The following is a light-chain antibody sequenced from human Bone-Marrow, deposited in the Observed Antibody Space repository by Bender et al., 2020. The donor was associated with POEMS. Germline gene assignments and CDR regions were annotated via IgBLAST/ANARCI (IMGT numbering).Light chain of an antibody. Sequence: QSALTQPPSASGSPGQSVTISCTGTSSDIGGYNYVSWYQQHPGKAPKLMIYDVNIRPSGVSNRFSGSKSGNTASLAISGLQSEDAADYYCSTWDDRLNAWLFGGGTTLTVL. CDR3: STWDDRLNAWL. CDR2: DVN. J-gene: IGLJ3*02. CDR1: SSDIGGYNY. V-gene: IGLV2-8*01.